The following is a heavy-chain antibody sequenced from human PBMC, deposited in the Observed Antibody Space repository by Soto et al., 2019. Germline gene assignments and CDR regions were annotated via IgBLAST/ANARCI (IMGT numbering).Heavy chain of an antibody. D-gene: IGHD3-3*01. V-gene: IGHV3-73*01. J-gene: IGHJ6*03. Sequence: EVQLVESGGGLVQPGGSLKLSCAASGFTFSGSAMHWVRQASGKGLEWVGRIRSKGNNYATAYGASLKGRFTISRDDSKNTAYLQMNSLNTEDTAVYYCSRQASDFWSGKPQYYMDVWGKGTTVTSP. CDR3: SRQASDFWSGKPQYYMDV. CDR1: GFTFSGSA. CDR2: IRSKGNNYAT.